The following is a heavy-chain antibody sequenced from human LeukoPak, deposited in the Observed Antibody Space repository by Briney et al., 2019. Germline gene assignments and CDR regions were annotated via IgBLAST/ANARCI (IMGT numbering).Heavy chain of an antibody. CDR2: LSAGGDNK. D-gene: IGHD3-10*01. V-gene: IGHV3-23*01. J-gene: IGHJ4*02. Sequence: GGSLRLSCAASGFTFSSYSMSWVRQAPGKGLEWVSGLSAGGDNKYYAESVKGRFTISRDNSKNTLHLQMNSLRAEDTAVYYCARAVSGGIFDYWGQGILVTVSS. CDR3: ARAVSGGIFDY. CDR1: GFTFSSYS.